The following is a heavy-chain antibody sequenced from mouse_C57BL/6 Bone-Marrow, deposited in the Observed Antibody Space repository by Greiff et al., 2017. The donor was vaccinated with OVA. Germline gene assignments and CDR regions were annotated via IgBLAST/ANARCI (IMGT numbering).Heavy chain of an antibody. CDR2: IYPGSGNT. Sequence: QVQLQQSGAELVRPGASVKLSCKASGYTFTDYYINWVKQRPGQGLEWIARIYPGSGNTYYNEKFKGKATLTAEKSSNTAYIQLSSLTSEDSAVYFCARSGLWSYWYFDVWGTGTTVTVSS. J-gene: IGHJ1*03. D-gene: IGHD1-1*02. CDR1: GYTFTDYY. CDR3: ARSGLWSYWYFDV. V-gene: IGHV1-76*01.